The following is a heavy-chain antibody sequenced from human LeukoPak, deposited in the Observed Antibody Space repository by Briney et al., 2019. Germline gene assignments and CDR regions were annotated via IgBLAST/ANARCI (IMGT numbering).Heavy chain of an antibody. J-gene: IGHJ5*02. Sequence: SETLSLTCTVSGGSISSYYWSWIRQPPGKGLEWIGYIYYSGSTNYNPSLKSRVTISVDTSKNQFSLKLSSVTAADTAVYYCAKGYGYSSGWWGNWFDPWGQGTLVTVSS. CDR1: GGSISSYY. V-gene: IGHV4-59*08. CDR2: IYYSGST. D-gene: IGHD6-19*01. CDR3: AKGYGYSSGWWGNWFDP.